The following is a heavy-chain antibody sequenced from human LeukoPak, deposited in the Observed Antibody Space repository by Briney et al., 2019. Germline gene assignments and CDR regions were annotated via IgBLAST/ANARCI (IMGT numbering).Heavy chain of an antibody. D-gene: IGHD2-8*01. CDR1: GFTFSSYG. CDR3: TTLGYCTNGVCYPYDY. CDR2: MSYDGAIE. Sequence: GGSLRLSCAASGFTFSSYGMHWVRQAPGKGLEWVAAMSYDGAIEYHADSVKGRFTISRDNSKNTLHLQMNSLRPADTAVYYCTTLGYCTNGVCYPYDYWGQGILVTVSS. J-gene: IGHJ4*02. V-gene: IGHV3-30*03.